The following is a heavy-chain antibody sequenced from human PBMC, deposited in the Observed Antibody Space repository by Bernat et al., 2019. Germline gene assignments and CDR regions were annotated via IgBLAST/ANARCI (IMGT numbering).Heavy chain of an antibody. CDR3: ARHNYDFWSGYQSFDY. CDR2: IYSGGST. V-gene: IGHV3-66*04. D-gene: IGHD3-3*01. J-gene: IGHJ4*02. CDR1: GFTVSSNY. Sequence: EVQLLESGGGLVQPVGSLRLSCAASGFTVSSNYMSWVRQAPGKGLEWVSVIYSGGSTYYADSVKGRFTISRDNSKNTLYLQMNSLRAEDTAVYYCARHNYDFWSGYQSFDYWGQGTLVTVSS.